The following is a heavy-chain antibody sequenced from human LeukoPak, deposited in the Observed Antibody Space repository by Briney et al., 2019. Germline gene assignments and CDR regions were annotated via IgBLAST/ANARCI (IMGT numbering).Heavy chain of an antibody. CDR3: ARDGGPADPGLGFDP. CDR1: GYSISSGYF. D-gene: IGHD2-2*01. CDR2: IYHSGST. V-gene: IGHV4-38-2*02. J-gene: IGHJ5*02. Sequence: SETLSLTCTVSGYSISSGYFWGWVRQPPGQGLEWTGSIYHSGSTYYNPSLKSRVTISVDTSKNQFSLRLSSVTAADTAVYYCARDGGPADPGLGFDPWGQGTLVTVSS.